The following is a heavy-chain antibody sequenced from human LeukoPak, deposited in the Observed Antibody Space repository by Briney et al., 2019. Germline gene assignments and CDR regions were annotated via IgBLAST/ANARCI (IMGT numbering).Heavy chain of an antibody. CDR1: GFTFSSYT. D-gene: IGHD5-24*01. CDR2: ISYDGSNK. J-gene: IGHJ5*02. CDR3: ARGRDGYHP. Sequence: GGSLRLSCSASGFTFSSYTMHWVRQAPGKGLEWVSIISYDGSNKYYSDSVKGRFTISGDNFRNTLYLQINGLGAEDTAVYYCARGRDGYHPWGQGTLVTVSS. V-gene: IGHV3-30-3*01.